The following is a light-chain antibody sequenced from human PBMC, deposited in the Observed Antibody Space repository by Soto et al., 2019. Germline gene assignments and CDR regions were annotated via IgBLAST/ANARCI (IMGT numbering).Light chain of an antibody. CDR3: LLFYGGAWV. Sequence: QAVVTQEPSLTVSPGGTVTLTCASSSGAVTSGYYPNWFQQKPGQAPRILIYSTSNKHSWAPARFSGSLLGGKAALTLSGVQPEDEAEYYWLLFYGGAWVFGGGTKLTVL. J-gene: IGLJ3*02. CDR1: SGAVTSGYY. CDR2: STS. V-gene: IGLV7-43*01.